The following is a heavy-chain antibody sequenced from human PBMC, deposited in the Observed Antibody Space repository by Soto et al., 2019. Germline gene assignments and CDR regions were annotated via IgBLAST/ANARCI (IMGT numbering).Heavy chain of an antibody. V-gene: IGHV3-11*05. CDR1: GFTFSDYY. J-gene: IGHJ6*02. CDR3: ARDPSSGSYYSACGLDRPTQTYFGMDV. CDR2: ISSSSSDT. D-gene: IGHD3-10*01. Sequence: QVQLVESGGGLVKPGGSLRLSCAASGFTFSDYYMSWIRQAPGKGLVWVSYISSSSSDTNYADSVKGRFTISRDNAKNSLYLQMNSLRAEDTAVYYCARDPSSGSYYSACGLDRPTQTYFGMDVWGQGTTVTVSS.